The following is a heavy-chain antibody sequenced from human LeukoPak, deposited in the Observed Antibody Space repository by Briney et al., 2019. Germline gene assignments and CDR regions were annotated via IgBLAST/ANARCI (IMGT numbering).Heavy chain of an antibody. J-gene: IGHJ4*02. D-gene: IGHD4-17*01. V-gene: IGHV3-43*02. CDR1: GFTFDDYA. CDR2: ISGDGGSS. CDR3: ANCWNGDYAFDY. Sequence: GGSLRLSCAASGFTFDDYAMHWVRQAPGKGLEWVSLISGDGGSSYYADSVKGRFTISRDNSKNSLYLQMNALRTEDTALYYCANCWNGDYAFDYWGQGTLVTVSS.